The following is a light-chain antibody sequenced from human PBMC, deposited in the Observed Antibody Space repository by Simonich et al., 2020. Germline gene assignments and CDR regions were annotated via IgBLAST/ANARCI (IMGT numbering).Light chain of an antibody. Sequence: DIVMNQSPDSLAVSLGERATINCKFSQSVLYNSNNKNDLAWYQQKPAQPPKLLIYWASTRESGVPDRFSGSGSGTDFTLTSSSLQAEDVAVYYCQQYYSTPYTFGQGTKLEIK. CDR1: QSVLYNSNNKND. CDR2: WAS. CDR3: QQYYSTPYT. V-gene: IGKV4-1*01. J-gene: IGKJ2*01.